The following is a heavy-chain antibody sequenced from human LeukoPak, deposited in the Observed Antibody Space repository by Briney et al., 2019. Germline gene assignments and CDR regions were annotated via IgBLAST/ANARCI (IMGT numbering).Heavy chain of an antibody. J-gene: IGHJ4*02. Sequence: GASVKVSCKASGYTFTGYYMHWVRQAPGQGLEWMGRIIPILGIANYAQKFQGRVTITADKSTSTAYMELSSLRSEDTAVYYCAREGYYDSSGTFDYWGQGTLVTVSS. CDR3: AREGYYDSSGTFDY. CDR1: GYTFTGYY. D-gene: IGHD3-22*01. V-gene: IGHV1-69*04. CDR2: IIPILGIA.